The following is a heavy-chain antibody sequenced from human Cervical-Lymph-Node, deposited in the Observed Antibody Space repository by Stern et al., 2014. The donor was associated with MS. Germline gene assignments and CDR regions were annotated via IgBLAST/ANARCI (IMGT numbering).Heavy chain of an antibody. CDR2: IIPIFGTA. J-gene: IGHJ6*02. V-gene: IGHV1-69*01. CDR3: ARISCSGGSCYSLYYYYYGMDV. D-gene: IGHD2-15*01. CDR1: GGTFSSYA. Sequence: MQLVESGAEVKKPGSSVKVSCKASGGTFSSYAISWVRQAPGQGLEWMGGIIPIFGTANYAQKFQGRVTITADESTSTAYMELSSLRSEDTAVYYCARISCSGGSCYSLYYYYYGMDVWGQGTTVTVSS.